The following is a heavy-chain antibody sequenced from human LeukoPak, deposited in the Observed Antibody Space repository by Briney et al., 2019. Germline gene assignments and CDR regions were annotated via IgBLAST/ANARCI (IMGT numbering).Heavy chain of an antibody. CDR3: ARVRMGDDFNPFDY. CDR2: INGEGSET. J-gene: IGHJ4*02. Sequence: GGSLRLSCAASGFTFSRFWIYRVRHAPGKGLVWVSRINGEGSETMYADSVKGRFTISRDNAKNTLYLQMNSLRAEDTAVYYCARVRMGDDFNPFDYWGRGTLVTVSS. V-gene: IGHV3-74*03. D-gene: IGHD3-16*01. CDR1: GFTFSRFW.